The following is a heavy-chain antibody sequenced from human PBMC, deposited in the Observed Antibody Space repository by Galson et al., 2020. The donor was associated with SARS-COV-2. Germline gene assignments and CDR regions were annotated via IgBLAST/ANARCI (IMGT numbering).Heavy chain of an antibody. V-gene: IGHV1-2*04. J-gene: IGHJ4*02. Sequence: ASVKVSCKGSGYTFSGNFIHWVRQAPGQGLEWMGYIDPKNGATTYAQKFQGSVTLTSDTSISTVYMELNRLTSGDTAVYFCARGKADDSGNYFIGHDYWGQGTLVTVSS. CDR3: ARGKADDSGNYFIGHDY. CDR1: GYTFSGNF. CDR2: IDPKNGAT. D-gene: IGHD1-7*01.